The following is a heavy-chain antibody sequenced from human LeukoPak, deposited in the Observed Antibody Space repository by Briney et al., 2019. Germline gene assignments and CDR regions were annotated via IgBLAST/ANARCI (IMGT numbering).Heavy chain of an antibody. V-gene: IGHV4-39*07. Sequence: SETLPLTCSVSGDSISSSVYYYGWIRQPPAKGLGWIGCLSYRGGTYYNPSLKSRVTISVDTSKNQFSLKLSSVTAADTAVYYCASLWGSGYDHRDYYYYYYMDVWGKGTTVTVSS. D-gene: IGHD5-12*01. CDR3: ASLWGSGYDHRDYYYYYYMDV. CDR2: LSYRGGT. CDR1: GDSISSSVYY. J-gene: IGHJ6*03.